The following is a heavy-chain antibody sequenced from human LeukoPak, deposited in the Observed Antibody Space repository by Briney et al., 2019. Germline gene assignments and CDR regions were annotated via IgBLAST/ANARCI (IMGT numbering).Heavy chain of an antibody. CDR3: ARGYDFWSGYRSRWFDP. V-gene: IGHV1-18*01. J-gene: IGHJ5*02. D-gene: IGHD3-3*01. Sequence: ASVKVSCKASGYTFTSYGISWVRQAPGQGLEWMGWISAYNGNTNYARKLQGRVTMTTDTSTSTAYMELRSLRSDDTAVYYCARGYDFWSGYRSRWFDPWGQGTLVTVSS. CDR2: ISAYNGNT. CDR1: GYTFTSYG.